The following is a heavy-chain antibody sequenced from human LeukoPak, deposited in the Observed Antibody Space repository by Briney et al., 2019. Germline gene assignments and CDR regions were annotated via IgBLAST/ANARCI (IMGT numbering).Heavy chain of an antibody. V-gene: IGHV7-4-1*02. CDR1: GYTFTSYA. Sequence: ASVKVSCKASGYTFTSYAMNWVRQAPGQGLEWMGWINTNTGNPTYAQGFTGRFVFSLDTSVSTAYLQISGLKAEDTAVYYCARDGDSGYDCLFDYWGQGTLVTVSS. J-gene: IGHJ4*02. CDR3: ARDGDSGYDCLFDY. D-gene: IGHD5-12*01. CDR2: INTNTGNP.